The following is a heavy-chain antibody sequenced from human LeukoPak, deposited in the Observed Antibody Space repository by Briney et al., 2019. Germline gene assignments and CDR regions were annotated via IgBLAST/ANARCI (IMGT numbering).Heavy chain of an antibody. CDR2: IYYSGST. CDR1: GGSISSSDYY. Sequence: SQTLSLTCTASGGSISSSDYYWSWIRQPPGKGLGGIGSIYYSGSTSYNPSLKSRVTISVDTSKNQFSLKLSSVTAADTAVYYCARVRCGVLGYCYYYGMDVWGQGTTVTVSS. J-gene: IGHJ6*02. CDR3: ARVRCGVLGYCYYYGMDV. V-gene: IGHV4-30-4*01. D-gene: IGHD2-8*02.